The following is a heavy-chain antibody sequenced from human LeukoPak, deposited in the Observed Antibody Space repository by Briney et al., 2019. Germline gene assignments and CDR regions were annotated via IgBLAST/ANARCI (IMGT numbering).Heavy chain of an antibody. CDR3: ARDSYDAFDI. V-gene: IGHV3-48*03. Sequence: GGSLRLSCAASGFTFSSYEMNWVRQAPGKGLEWVSYISSSGSTIYYADSVKGRFTISRDNAKNSLYLQMNSLRAEDTAVYYCARDSYDAFDIWGQGTMVTVSS. CDR1: GFTFSSYE. CDR2: ISSSGSTI. J-gene: IGHJ3*02.